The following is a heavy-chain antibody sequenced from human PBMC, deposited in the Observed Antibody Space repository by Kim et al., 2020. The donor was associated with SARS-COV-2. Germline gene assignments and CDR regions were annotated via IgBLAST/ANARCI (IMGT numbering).Heavy chain of an antibody. Sequence: GGSLRLSCAASGFTFSSYSMNWVRQAPGKGLEWVSSISSSSSYIYYADSVKGRFTISRDNAKNSLYLQMNSLRAEDTAVYYCAREGSSSSLFSVYYYGMDVWGQGTTVTVSS. CDR3: AREGSSSSLFSVYYYGMDV. J-gene: IGHJ6*02. V-gene: IGHV3-21*01. CDR2: ISSSSSYI. CDR1: GFTFSSYS. D-gene: IGHD6-6*01.